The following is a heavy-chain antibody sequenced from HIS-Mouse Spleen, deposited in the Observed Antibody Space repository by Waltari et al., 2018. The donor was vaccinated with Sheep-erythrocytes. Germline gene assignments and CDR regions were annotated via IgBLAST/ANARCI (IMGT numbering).Heavy chain of an antibody. CDR3: AKEGYYYDSSGYYAFDY. J-gene: IGHJ4*02. D-gene: IGHD3-22*01. CDR1: GFTFSSYA. CDR2: ISGSGGST. V-gene: IGHV3-23*01. Sequence: EVQLLESGGGLVQPGGSLRLSCAASGFTFSSYAMSWVRQAPVKGLEWVSAISGSGGSTYYADSVKGRFTISRDNSKNTLYLQMNSLRAEDTAVYYCAKEGYYYDSSGYYAFDYWGQGTLVTVSS.